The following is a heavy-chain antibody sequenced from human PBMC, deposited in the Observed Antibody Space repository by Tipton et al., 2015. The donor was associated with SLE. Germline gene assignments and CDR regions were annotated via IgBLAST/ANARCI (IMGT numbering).Heavy chain of an antibody. CDR2: IKEDGSEK. Sequence: GSLRLSCAASGFTFSNSWMSWVRQAPGKGLEWVANIKEDGSEKYYVDSVRGRYTISRDNAKNSLFLQMNSLRVEDTAVYYCAKDMGRSGSLEGAFDIWGQGTMVTVSS. CDR1: GFTFSNSW. J-gene: IGHJ3*02. CDR3: AKDMGRSGSLEGAFDI. V-gene: IGHV3-7*01. D-gene: IGHD3-22*01.